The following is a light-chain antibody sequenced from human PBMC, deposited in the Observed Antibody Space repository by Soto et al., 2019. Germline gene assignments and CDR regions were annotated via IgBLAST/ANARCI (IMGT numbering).Light chain of an antibody. CDR2: GAS. Sequence: DIVLTQSPGTLSLSPGERATLSCRASQSVSSNLAWYQQKPGQAPRLLIYGASTRATAIPARFSGSGSGTEFTLTISSLQSEDFAVYYCQQYNNWPVTFGQGTKVDI. V-gene: IGKV3-15*01. CDR1: QSVSSN. J-gene: IGKJ1*01. CDR3: QQYNNWPVT.